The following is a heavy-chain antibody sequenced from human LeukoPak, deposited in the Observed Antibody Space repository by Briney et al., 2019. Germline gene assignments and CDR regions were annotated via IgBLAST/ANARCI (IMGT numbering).Heavy chain of an antibody. CDR3: ARLALQEVGATQTYYLDY. CDR2: INHSGST. CDR1: GGSFSGYY. V-gene: IGHV4-34*01. J-gene: IGHJ4*02. D-gene: IGHD1-26*01. Sequence: PLETLSLTCAVYGGSFSGYYWSWIRQPPGKGLEWIGEINHSGSTNYNPSLKSRVTISVDTSKNQFSLKLSSVTAADTAVYYCARLALQEVGATQTYYLDYWGQGTLVTVSS.